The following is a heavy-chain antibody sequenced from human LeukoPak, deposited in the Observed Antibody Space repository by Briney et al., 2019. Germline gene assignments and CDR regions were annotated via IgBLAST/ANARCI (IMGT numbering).Heavy chain of an antibody. D-gene: IGHD3-3*01. CDR1: GFTFSSYA. Sequence: GGSLRLSCAASGFTFSSYAMSWVRQAPGKGLEWVSAISGSGGSTYYADSVRGRFTISRDNAKNSLYLHMNSLRVEDTAVYYCAKPITVSGATDGFDIWGQGTMVTVSS. J-gene: IGHJ3*02. CDR3: AKPITVSGATDGFDI. V-gene: IGHV3-23*01. CDR2: ISGSGGST.